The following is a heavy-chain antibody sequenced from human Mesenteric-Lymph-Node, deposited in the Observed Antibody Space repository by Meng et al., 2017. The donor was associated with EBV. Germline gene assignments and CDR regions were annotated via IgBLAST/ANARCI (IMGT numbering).Heavy chain of an antibody. CDR2: INPNSCVT. D-gene: IGHD6-19*01. Sequence: VHLWPSVAEVKKPGASVLLSCKSSEYTFNGYYIRLVRQAPGQGLELLGRINPNSCVTSYSQKFQGRVTMTRDTSISTAYMELRSLRPDDTATYYCVRSSVYSSGFSDFWGQGTLVTVSS. CDR3: VRSSVYSSGFSDF. J-gene: IGHJ4*02. V-gene: IGHV1-2*06. CDR1: EYTFNGYY.